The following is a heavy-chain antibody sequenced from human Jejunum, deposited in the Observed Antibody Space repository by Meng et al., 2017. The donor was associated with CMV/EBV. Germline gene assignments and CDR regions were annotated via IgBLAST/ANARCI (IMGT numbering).Heavy chain of an antibody. V-gene: IGHV4-39*07. CDR1: GGSNSSSRHY. J-gene: IGHJ1*01. D-gene: IGHD3-10*01. CDR3: ARDDSGIFRH. CDR2: IYHSKNT. Sequence: CTVSGGSNSSSRHYWGWIRQPPGKGLGWIGNIYHSKNTYYNPSLKSRVIISVDMSKSQFSLRLSSVTAADTAVYYCARDDSGIFRHWGQGTLVTVSS.